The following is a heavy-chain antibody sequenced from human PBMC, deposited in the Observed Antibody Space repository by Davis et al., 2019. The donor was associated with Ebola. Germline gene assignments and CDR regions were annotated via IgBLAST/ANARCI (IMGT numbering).Heavy chain of an antibody. CDR2: IYYSGNT. Sequence: SETLSLTCGVSGYSITNGYFWGWVRQPPGKGLEWIGNIYYSGNTYYTPSLKSRATISVDTSKNQFSLNLKSVTAADTAVYYCAGLYCSGGSCFYGMDVWGQGTTVTVSS. CDR1: GYSITNGYF. J-gene: IGHJ6*02. V-gene: IGHV4-38-2*01. CDR3: AGLYCSGGSCFYGMDV. D-gene: IGHD2-15*01.